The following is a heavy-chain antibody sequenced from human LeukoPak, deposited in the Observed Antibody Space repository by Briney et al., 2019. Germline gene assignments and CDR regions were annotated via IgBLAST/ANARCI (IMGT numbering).Heavy chain of an antibody. V-gene: IGHV4-59*01. CDR1: GGSISSYY. Sequence: SETLSLTCTVSGGSISSYYWSWIRQPPGKGLEWIGYIYYSGSTNYNPSLKSRVTISVDTSKNQFSLKLSSVTAADTAVYYCARGRWLQPDYWGQGTLVTVSS. D-gene: IGHD5-24*01. CDR3: ARGRWLQPDY. CDR2: IYYSGST. J-gene: IGHJ4*02.